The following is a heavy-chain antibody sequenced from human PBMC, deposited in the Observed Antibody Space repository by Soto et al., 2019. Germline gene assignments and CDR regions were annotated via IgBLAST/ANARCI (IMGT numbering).Heavy chain of an antibody. D-gene: IGHD1-26*01. CDR3: ACIVGAIEGAFDI. J-gene: IGHJ3*02. Sequence: ASVKVSCNASRYTFTSYAISWVRQAPGQGLEWMGWISAYNGNTNYAQKLQGRVTMTTDTSTSTAYMELRSLRSDDTAVYYCACIVGAIEGAFDIWGKGPLVSVS. V-gene: IGHV1-18*01. CDR2: ISAYNGNT. CDR1: RYTFTSYA.